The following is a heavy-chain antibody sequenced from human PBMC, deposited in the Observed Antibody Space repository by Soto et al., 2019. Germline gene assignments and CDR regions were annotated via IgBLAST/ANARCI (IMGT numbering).Heavy chain of an antibody. V-gene: IGHV1-18*01. CDR2: ISAYNGNT. CDR3: AREAGGYSSSPDAFDI. CDR1: GYTFTSYG. J-gene: IGHJ3*02. Sequence: ASVKVSCKASGYTFTSYGISWVRQAPGQGLEWMGWISAYNGNTNYAQKLQGRVTMTTDTSTNTAYMELRSLRSDDTAVYYCAREAGGYSSSPDAFDIWGQGTMVTVSS. D-gene: IGHD6-6*01.